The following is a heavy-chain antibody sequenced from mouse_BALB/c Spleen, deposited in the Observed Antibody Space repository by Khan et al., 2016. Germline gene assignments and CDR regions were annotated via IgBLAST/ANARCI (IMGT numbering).Heavy chain of an antibody. D-gene: IGHD3-1*01. CDR3: TRRYSSGYRDYDAMDY. J-gene: IGHJ4*01. CDR2: INPSNGGT. CDR1: GYTFTSYY. Sequence: QVQLQQSGAELVKPGASVKLSCKASGYTFTSYYMYWVKQRPGQGLEWIGEINPSNGGTNYNEKFKSKATLTVDKSSSPAYMQLSSLTSEDSAVYYCTRRYSSGYRDYDAMDYLGQGTSVPVCS. V-gene: IGHV1S81*02.